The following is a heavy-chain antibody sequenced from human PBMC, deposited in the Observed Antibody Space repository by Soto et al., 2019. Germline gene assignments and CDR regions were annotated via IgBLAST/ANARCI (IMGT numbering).Heavy chain of an antibody. J-gene: IGHJ4*02. CDR1: GYTLTSYD. D-gene: IGHD3-22*01. CDR3: ASRVDSSGYHFDY. CDR2: MNPNSGNT. V-gene: IGHV1-8*01. Sequence: QVQLVQSGAEVKKPGASVKVSCKASGYTLTSYDINWVRQATGQGLEWMGWMNPNSGNTGYAQKFQGRVTMTRNTSISTAYMELSSLRSEDTAVYYCASRVDSSGYHFDYWGQGTLVTVSS.